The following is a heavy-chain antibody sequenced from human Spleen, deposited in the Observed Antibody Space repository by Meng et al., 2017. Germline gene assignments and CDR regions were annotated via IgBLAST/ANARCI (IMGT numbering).Heavy chain of an antibody. V-gene: IGHV4-4*02. CDR2: IYHSGTT. CDR1: GGYISSSHW. CDR3: ARENQGGIVEGGPTYYFDY. D-gene: IGHD6-13*01. Sequence: QVQRQRPGPGPVKRSGPLALTCAGSGGYISSSHWWTWVRQSPGRGLEWIGEIYHSGTTNYNPSLKSRVTISVDKSRNLFSLNLSSVTAADTAMYYCARENQGGIVEGGPTYYFDYWGQGALVTVSS. J-gene: IGHJ4*02.